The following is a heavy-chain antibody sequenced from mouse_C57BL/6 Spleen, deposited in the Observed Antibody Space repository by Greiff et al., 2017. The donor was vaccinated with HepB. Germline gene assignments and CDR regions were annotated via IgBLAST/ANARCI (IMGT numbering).Heavy chain of an antibody. CDR2: INPNNGGT. V-gene: IGHV1-26*01. CDR3: ARVSWLGDYYAMDY. Sequence: EVQLQQSGPELVKPGASVKISCKASGYTFTDYYMNWVKQSHGKSLEWIGDINPNNGGTSYNQKFKGKATLTVDKSSSTAYMELRSLTSEDSAVYYYARVSWLGDYYAMDYWGQGTSVTVSS. D-gene: IGHD2-2*01. J-gene: IGHJ4*01. CDR1: GYTFTDYY.